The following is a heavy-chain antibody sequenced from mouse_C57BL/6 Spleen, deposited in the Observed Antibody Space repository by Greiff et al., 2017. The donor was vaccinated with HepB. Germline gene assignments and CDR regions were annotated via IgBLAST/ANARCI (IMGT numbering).Heavy chain of an antibody. CDR2: IDPETGGT. V-gene: IGHV1-15*01. CDR1: GYTFTDYE. CDR3: TKEIYYGLAD. Sequence: VKLMESGAELVRPGASVTLSCKASGYTFTDYEMHCVKQTPVHGLEWIGAIDPETGGTAYNQKFKGKAILTADKSSSTAYMELRSLTSEDSAVYYCTKEIYYGLADWGQGTLVTVSA. D-gene: IGHD2-1*01. J-gene: IGHJ3*01.